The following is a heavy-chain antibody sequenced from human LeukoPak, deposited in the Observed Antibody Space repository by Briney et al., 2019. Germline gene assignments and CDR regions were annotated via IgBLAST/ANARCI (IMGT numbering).Heavy chain of an antibody. J-gene: IGHJ4*02. CDR3: ARQPAAGTWDY. CDR1: GGSITTSTYF. D-gene: IGHD6-13*01. CDR2: IHYSGST. Sequence: SETLSLTCTVSGGSITTSTYFWGWIRQPPGKGLEWIGTIHYSGSTYYDPSLKSRVTISIDTSKNQFSLKLSSVTAADTAVYYCARQPAAGTWDYWGQGTLVTVSS. V-gene: IGHV4-39*01.